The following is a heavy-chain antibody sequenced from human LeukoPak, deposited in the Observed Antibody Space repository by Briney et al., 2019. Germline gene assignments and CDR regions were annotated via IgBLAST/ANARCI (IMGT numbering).Heavy chain of an antibody. CDR2: IYHSGST. Sequence: PSETLSLTCTVSGYSISSGYYWGWIRQPPGKGLEWIGSIYHSGSTYYNPSLKSRVTISVDTSKNQFSLKLSSVTAADTAVYYCARSPGIAAAGTTLFDYWGQGTLVTVSS. CDR3: ARSPGIAAAGTTLFDY. D-gene: IGHD6-13*01. J-gene: IGHJ4*02. CDR1: GYSISSGYY. V-gene: IGHV4-38-2*02.